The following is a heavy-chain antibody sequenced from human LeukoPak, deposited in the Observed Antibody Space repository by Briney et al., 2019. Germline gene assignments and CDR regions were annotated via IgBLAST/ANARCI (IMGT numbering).Heavy chain of an antibody. CDR2: IFNSGST. CDR3: ASRPAGTTWYGVFDY. CDR1: GGSINSHY. Sequence: PSETLSLTSSVSGGSINSHYWSWIRQPPGKRLEGIGYIFNSGSTNYNPSLRSRVTMSVDTSRDQFCLRLSSVTAADTAIYYCASRPAGTTWYGVFDYWSQGTLVTVSS. D-gene: IGHD6-13*01. V-gene: IGHV4-59*11. J-gene: IGHJ4*02.